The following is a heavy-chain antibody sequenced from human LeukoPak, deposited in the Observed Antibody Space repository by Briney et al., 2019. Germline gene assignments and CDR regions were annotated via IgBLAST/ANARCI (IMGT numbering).Heavy chain of an antibody. CDR2: ISYDGSNK. D-gene: IGHD1-26*01. CDR3: ARGEKPYDY. Sequence: PGGSLRLSCAASGFTFSSYAMHWVRQAPGKGLEWVAVISYDGSNKYYADSVKGRFTISRDNSKNTLYLQMNSLRAEDTAVYYCARGEKPYDYWGQGTLVSVSS. J-gene: IGHJ4*02. CDR1: GFTFSSYA. V-gene: IGHV3-30*04.